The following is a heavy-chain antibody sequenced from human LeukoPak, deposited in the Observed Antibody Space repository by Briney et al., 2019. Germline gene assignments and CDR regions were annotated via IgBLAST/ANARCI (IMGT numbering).Heavy chain of an antibody. V-gene: IGHV1-46*01. CDR3: ARGTLVVVTAASHFDY. D-gene: IGHD2-21*02. CDR1: GYTFTSYY. J-gene: IGHJ4*02. CDR2: ISPSGGNT. Sequence: ASVKVSCKASGYTFTSYYMHWVRQAPGQGLEWMGLISPSGGNTGYVQKFQGRVTMTRDTSTRTVYMELSSLTFEDTAVYYCARGTLVVVTAASHFDYWGQGTLVTVSS.